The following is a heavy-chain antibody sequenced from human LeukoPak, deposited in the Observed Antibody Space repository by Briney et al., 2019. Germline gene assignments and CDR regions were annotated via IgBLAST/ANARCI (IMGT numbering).Heavy chain of an antibody. D-gene: IGHD3-10*01. CDR3: ARVDGYYGSESWFDP. CDR1: GFTVSTNY. Sequence: GGSLRLSCVASGFTVSTNYMSWVRQAPGKGVEWVSVIHTGGSIFHADSVKGRFTISRDNSKNTVYLQMNSLRAEDTAVYYCARVDGYYGSESWFDPWGQGTLVTVSS. V-gene: IGHV3-66*01. CDR2: IHTGGSI. J-gene: IGHJ5*02.